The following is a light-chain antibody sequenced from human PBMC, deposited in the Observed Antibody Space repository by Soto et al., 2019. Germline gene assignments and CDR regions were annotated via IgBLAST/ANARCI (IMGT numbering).Light chain of an antibody. CDR2: GAS. V-gene: IGKV3-20*01. CDR1: QSVSSIS. Sequence: IVLTQSPGTLSLSPGERATLSCRASQSVSSISLAWYQQKPGQAPRLLMYGASSRATGIPDRFSGSGSGTDFTLTISRLEPEDSAVYYCQQYGSSSWTFGQGTKVEIK. CDR3: QQYGSSSWT. J-gene: IGKJ1*01.